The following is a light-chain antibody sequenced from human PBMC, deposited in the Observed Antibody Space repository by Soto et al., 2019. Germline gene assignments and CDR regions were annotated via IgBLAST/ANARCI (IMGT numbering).Light chain of an antibody. CDR2: QDS. CDR3: QAWDSSTRV. Sequence: SYELTQPPSVSESPGQTASITCSGDKLGDKYACWYQQKPGQSPVLVIYQDSKRPSGIPERFSGSNSGNTATLTISGTQAMDEADYYCQAWDSSTRVFGTGTKLTVL. V-gene: IGLV3-1*01. J-gene: IGLJ1*01. CDR1: KLGDKY.